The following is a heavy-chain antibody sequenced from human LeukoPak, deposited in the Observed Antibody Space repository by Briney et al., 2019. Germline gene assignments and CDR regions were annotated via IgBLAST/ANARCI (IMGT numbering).Heavy chain of an antibody. D-gene: IGHD3-10*01. CDR2: IHWNGGST. CDR1: GFXFDDYG. Sequence: GGSLRLSCVASGFXFDDYGISWVRQAPGKGLEWVSGIHWNGGSTGYADSVKGRFTISRDNAKNSLYLQMNSLRAEDTALYYCARGGWFGELLFDYWGQGTLVSVSS. J-gene: IGHJ4*02. CDR3: ARGGWFGELLFDY. V-gene: IGHV3-20*04.